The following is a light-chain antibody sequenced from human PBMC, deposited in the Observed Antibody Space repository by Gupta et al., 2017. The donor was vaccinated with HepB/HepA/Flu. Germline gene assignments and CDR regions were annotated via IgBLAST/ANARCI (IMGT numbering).Light chain of an antibody. Sequence: QSALTQPRSVSGAPGQPVTISCTGTSSDVGGYNYVSWYQQHPGKAPKLMIYDVSTRPSGVPDRFSGSKSGNTASLTISGLQAEDDADYYCCSYAGSYTFYVFGTGTKVTVL. CDR1: SSDVGGYNY. J-gene: IGLJ1*01. V-gene: IGLV2-11*01. CDR3: CSYAGSYTFYV. CDR2: DVS.